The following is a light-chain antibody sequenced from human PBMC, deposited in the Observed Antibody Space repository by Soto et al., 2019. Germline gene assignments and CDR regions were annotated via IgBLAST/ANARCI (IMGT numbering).Light chain of an antibody. J-gene: IGKJ1*01. V-gene: IGKV3-11*01. CDR2: AVS. Sequence: IVLTQSPATLSLSPGESATLYFGASQSVGGFLAWYLEKAGQSPRLLSYAVSNRATGIRARFSGCGSGTDFTLTISSLEPEDFAVYYCLQRSNWPWTFGQGTEVDI. CDR3: LQRSNWPWT. CDR1: QSVGGF.